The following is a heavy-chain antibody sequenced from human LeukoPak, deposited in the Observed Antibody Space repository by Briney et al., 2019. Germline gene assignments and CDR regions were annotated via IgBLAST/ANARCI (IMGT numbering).Heavy chain of an antibody. D-gene: IGHD5-12*01. J-gene: IGHJ2*01. Sequence: GGSLRLSCAASGFTFSSYEMNWVRQAPGKGLEWVSYISSGDTTIYYVDSVKGRFTISRDNAKNSLYLQMNSLRAEDTAVYYCARGRSGYDSYYWYFDLWGRGTLVTVSS. CDR2: ISSGDTTI. CDR1: GFTFSSYE. CDR3: ARGRSGYDSYYWYFDL. V-gene: IGHV3-48*03.